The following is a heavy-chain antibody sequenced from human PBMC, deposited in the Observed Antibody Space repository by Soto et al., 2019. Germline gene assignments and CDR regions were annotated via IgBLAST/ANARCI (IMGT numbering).Heavy chain of an antibody. J-gene: IGHJ4*02. CDR3: ARDGRIETFDY. D-gene: IGHD2-15*01. CDR2: INSNGGST. CDR1: GFTFRTYT. Sequence: GGSLRLSCSASGFTFRTYTMHWVRQAPGKGLEYVSTINSNGGSTYYADSVKGRFTISRDNSKNTLYLQMNSLRAEDTAVYYCARDGRIETFDYWGQGTLVTVSS. V-gene: IGHV3-64*04.